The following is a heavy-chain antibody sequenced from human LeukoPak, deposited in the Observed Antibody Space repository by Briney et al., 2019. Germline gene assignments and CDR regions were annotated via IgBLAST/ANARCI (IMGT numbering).Heavy chain of an antibody. CDR3: ARAHGRASIVVVVAATDFDY. D-gene: IGHD2-15*01. CDR1: GGSISSGGYS. CDR2: IYYSGST. V-gene: IGHV4-30-4*07. J-gene: IGHJ4*02. Sequence: SETLSLTCAVSGGSISSGGYSWSWIRQPPGKGLEWIGYIYYSGSTYYNPSLKSRVTISVDTSKNQFSLKLSSVTAADTAVYYCARAHGRASIVVVVAATDFDYWGQGTLVTVSS.